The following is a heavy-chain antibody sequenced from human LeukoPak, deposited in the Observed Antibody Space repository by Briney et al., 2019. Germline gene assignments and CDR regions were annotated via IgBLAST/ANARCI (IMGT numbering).Heavy chain of an antibody. D-gene: IGHD2-8*01. V-gene: IGHV1-2*02. J-gene: IGHJ3*02. CDR1: GYTFTGYY. CDR2: INPNSGGT. Sequence: ASVKVSCKASGYTFTGYYMHWVRQAPGQGLEWMGWINPNSGGTNYAQKLQGRVTMTTDTSTSTAYMELRSLRSDDTAVYYCARDRGEYCTNGVCYTYWFSDAFDIWGQGTMVTVSS. CDR3: ARDRGEYCTNGVCYTYWFSDAFDI.